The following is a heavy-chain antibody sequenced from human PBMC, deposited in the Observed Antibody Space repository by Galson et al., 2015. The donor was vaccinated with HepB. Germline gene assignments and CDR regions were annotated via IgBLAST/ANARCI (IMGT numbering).Heavy chain of an antibody. J-gene: IGHJ5*02. Sequence: SETLSLTCTVSGGSINNSSYYWGWIRQPPGKGLECIGSISYSGNTYYNPSLKSRVTISLDTSRNQFSLKLCSVTAADTALYYCARGRVFDFWSGWSPWFDPRGPGNPVPVS. D-gene: IGHD3-3*01. CDR3: ARGRVFDFWSGWSPWFDP. CDR1: GGSINNSSYY. V-gene: IGHV4-39*07. CDR2: ISYSGNT.